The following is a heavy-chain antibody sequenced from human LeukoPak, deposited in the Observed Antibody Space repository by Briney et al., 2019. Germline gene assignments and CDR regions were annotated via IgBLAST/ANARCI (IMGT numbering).Heavy chain of an antibody. CDR2: INWNGGST. J-gene: IGHJ4*02. V-gene: IGHV3-20*04. Sequence: GGSLRLSCAASGFTFDDYAMNWVRQAPGKGLEWVSGINWNGGSTYYRDSVKGRFTISRDNAKNSLYLQMNSLRAEDTAVYYCAKGSQLSDYWGQGTLVTVSS. CDR1: GFTFDDYA. D-gene: IGHD2-2*01. CDR3: AKGSQLSDY.